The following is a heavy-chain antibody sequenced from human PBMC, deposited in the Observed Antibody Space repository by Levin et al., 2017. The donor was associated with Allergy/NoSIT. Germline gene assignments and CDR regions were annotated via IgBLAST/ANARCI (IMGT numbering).Heavy chain of an antibody. CDR3: ARYTRAVVSSNPTKASFDY. CDR2: YFYSGNT. CDR1: GGSITSSSYY. Sequence: LSQTLSLTCTVSGGSITSSSYYWGWIRQPPGKGLEWIGSYFYSGNTYYSPSHKSRVTISADTSKNQFSLRLTSVTAADTAVYYCARYTRAVVSSNPTKASFDYWGQGTLVIVSS. J-gene: IGHJ4*02. V-gene: IGHV4-39*01. D-gene: IGHD3-22*01.